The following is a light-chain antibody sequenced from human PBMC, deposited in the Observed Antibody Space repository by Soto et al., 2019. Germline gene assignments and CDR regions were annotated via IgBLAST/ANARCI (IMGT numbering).Light chain of an antibody. V-gene: IGKV1-39*01. CDR1: QSISSY. CDR3: QQSFITPYT. Sequence: DIQMTQSPSSLSASVGDKVTITCRASQSISSYLNWFQQKPGKAPKLLIYTASSLESGVPSTFSGSGSGTDFTLTISSLQPEDFASYFCQQSFITPYTFGQGTKLQIK. CDR2: TAS. J-gene: IGKJ2*01.